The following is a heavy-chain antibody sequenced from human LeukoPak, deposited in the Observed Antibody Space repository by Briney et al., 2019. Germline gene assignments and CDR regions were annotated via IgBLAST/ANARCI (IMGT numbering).Heavy chain of an antibody. D-gene: IGHD3-22*01. CDR1: GYTFTGYY. Sequence: GASVKVSCKASGYTFTGYYMHWVRQAPGQGLEWMGWINPNSGGTNYAQKFQGRVTMTRDTSISTAYMELRSLRSDDTAVYYCARGFSLPHYYDSSGYYLPGIWGQGTMVTVSS. J-gene: IGHJ3*02. V-gene: IGHV1-2*02. CDR3: ARGFSLPHYYDSSGYYLPGI. CDR2: INPNSGGT.